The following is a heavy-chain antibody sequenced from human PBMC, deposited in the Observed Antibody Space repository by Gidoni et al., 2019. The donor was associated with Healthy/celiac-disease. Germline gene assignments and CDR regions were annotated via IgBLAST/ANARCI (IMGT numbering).Heavy chain of an antibody. D-gene: IGHD1-26*01. CDR1: GFTFRNAW. J-gene: IGHJ3*02. CDR2: IKSKTDGGTT. CDR3: TTDGSGSYYHDAFDI. Sequence: EVQLVESGGGLVKPGGSLRLSCAASGFTFRNAWMSWVRQAPGKGREWVGRIKSKTDGGTTDYAAPVKGRFTISRDDSKNTLYLQMNSLKTEDTAVYYCTTDGSGSYYHDAFDIWGQGTMVTVSS. V-gene: IGHV3-15*01.